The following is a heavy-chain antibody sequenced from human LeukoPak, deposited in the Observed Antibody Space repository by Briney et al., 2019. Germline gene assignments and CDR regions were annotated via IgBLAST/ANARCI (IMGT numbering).Heavy chain of an antibody. Sequence: GESLKISCRGSGYNFPGNWIGGVRQMPAKGLEWWGVLIPGNSDARYSLSFQGQDTMSADKSIYTAYLQWSSLKASDTAMYYCARHMSYDCWRDRFYYYMDVWGKGTTVIVSS. V-gene: IGHV5-51*01. D-gene: IGHD3/OR15-3a*01. CDR3: ARHMSYDCWRDRFYYYMDV. CDR2: LIPGNSDA. J-gene: IGHJ6*03. CDR1: GYNFPGNW.